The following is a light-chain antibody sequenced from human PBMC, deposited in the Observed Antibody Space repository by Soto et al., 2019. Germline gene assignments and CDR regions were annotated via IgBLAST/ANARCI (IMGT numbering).Light chain of an antibody. CDR1: QTISSW. J-gene: IGKJ1*01. CDR3: QQYNSYSWT. V-gene: IGKV1-5*01. CDR2: DAS. Sequence: DIQMTQSPSTLSGSVGDRVTITCRASQTISSWLAWYQQKPGEAPKLLIYDASTLKSGVPSRFSASGSGTEFTLTISSLQPDDFATYFCQQYNSYSWTFGPGTKVDIK.